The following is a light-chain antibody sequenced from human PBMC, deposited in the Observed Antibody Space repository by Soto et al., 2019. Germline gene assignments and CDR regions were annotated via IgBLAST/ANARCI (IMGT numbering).Light chain of an antibody. J-gene: IGKJ4*01. CDR2: AAS. CDR3: QQYGSSPPLP. Sequence: EFVLTQSPGTLSLSPGERATLSCRASQSVGSNSLAWYQQKPGQAPRILIYAASTRATGIPDRFSGSGSATSFTLTISRLEPEDFALYYCQQYGSSPPLPFGGGTKVEIK. V-gene: IGKV3-20*01. CDR1: QSVGSNS.